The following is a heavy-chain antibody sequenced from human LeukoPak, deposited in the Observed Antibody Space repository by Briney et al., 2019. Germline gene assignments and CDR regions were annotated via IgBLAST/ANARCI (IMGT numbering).Heavy chain of an antibody. V-gene: IGHV4-34*11. CDR1: GGSFSGYY. J-gene: IGHJ3*02. CDR3: ARDAGPISDYYDSSGYRPGAAFDI. D-gene: IGHD3-22*01. Sequence: MASETLSLTCAVYGGSFSGYYWSWIRQPPGKGLEWIGYVYYSGSTSYNPALESRVSISDGTSGNQVLLWLSSVTAADTAVYYCARDAGPISDYYDSSGYRPGAAFDIWGQGTMVTVSS. CDR2: VYYSGST.